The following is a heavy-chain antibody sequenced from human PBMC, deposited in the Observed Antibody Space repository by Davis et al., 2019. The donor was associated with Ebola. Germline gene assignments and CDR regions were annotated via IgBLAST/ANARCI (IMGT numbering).Heavy chain of an antibody. D-gene: IGHD3-22*01. Sequence: GGSLRLSCAASGFTFSSYWMSWVRQAPGKGLEWVANIKQDGSEKYYVDSVKGRFTISRDNAKNSLYLQMNSLRAEDTAVYYCAKDLRRRTMIVVVYYYYGMDVWGQGTTVTVSS. CDR1: GFTFSSYW. J-gene: IGHJ6*02. CDR3: AKDLRRRTMIVVVYYYYGMDV. CDR2: IKQDGSEK. V-gene: IGHV3-7*01.